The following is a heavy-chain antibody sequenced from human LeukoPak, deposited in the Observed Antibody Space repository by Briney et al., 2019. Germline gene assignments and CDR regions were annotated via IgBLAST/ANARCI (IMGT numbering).Heavy chain of an antibody. CDR3: AVTAGGGYTLDY. V-gene: IGHV5-51*01. CDR2: IYPGDSAT. CDR1: GYSFTTYW. J-gene: IGHJ4*02. Sequence: GESLKISCKASGYSFTTYWIGWVRQMPGKGPEWMAIIYPGDSATKYSPSFQGQVTISADKYITTAYLQWNILKASDTAIYYCAVTAGGGYTLDYWGQGTPVTVSS. D-gene: IGHD5-12*01.